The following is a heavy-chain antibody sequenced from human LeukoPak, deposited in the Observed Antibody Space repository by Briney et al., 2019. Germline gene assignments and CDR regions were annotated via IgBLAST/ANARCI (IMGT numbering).Heavy chain of an antibody. V-gene: IGHV3-15*01. CDR3: AKDERNWNYNLASQTYD. CDR2: IKSKTDGGTT. J-gene: IGHJ4*02. D-gene: IGHD1-7*01. Sequence: GGSLRLSCAASGFTFSNAWMSWVRQAPGKGLEWVGRIKSKTDGGTTDYAAPVKGRFTISRDDSKNTLYLQMNSLRAEDTAVYYCAKDERNWNYNLASQTYDWGQGTLVTVSS. CDR1: GFTFSNAW.